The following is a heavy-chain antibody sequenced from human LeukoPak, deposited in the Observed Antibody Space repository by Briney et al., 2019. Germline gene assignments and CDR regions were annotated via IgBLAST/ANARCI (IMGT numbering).Heavy chain of an antibody. Sequence: WMSWVRQXXGKGVEGVADIRQDGSEKYYVDSMRGRFTISRDNAKHSLYLQMSSLRAEDTAVYYCARSTAGLDYWGQGTLVTVSS. CDR3: ARSTAGLDY. J-gene: IGHJ4*02. CDR1: W. CDR2: IRQDGSEK. D-gene: IGHD1-1*01. V-gene: IGHV3-7*01.